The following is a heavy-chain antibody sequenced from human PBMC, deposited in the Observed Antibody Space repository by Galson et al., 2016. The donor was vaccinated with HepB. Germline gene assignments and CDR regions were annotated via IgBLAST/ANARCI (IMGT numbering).Heavy chain of an antibody. V-gene: IGHV1-18*01. CDR2: ISASTGTT. J-gene: IGHJ3*02. CDR1: GYTFSSYA. Sequence: SVKVSCKASGYTFSSYAITWVRQAPGQGLEWMGWISASTGTTNYARRLQGRVTMTTDTSTSTAYMALRNMRSGDAAVYYCARRVRGTYDAFDIWGLGTMVTVSS. CDR3: ARRVRGTYDAFDI. D-gene: IGHD3-10*01.